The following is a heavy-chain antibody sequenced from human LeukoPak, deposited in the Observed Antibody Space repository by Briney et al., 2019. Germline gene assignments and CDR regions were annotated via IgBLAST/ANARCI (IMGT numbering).Heavy chain of an antibody. Sequence: GASVKVSCKASGYTFTSYGISWVRQAPGQGLEWMGWISAYNGNTNYAQKFQGRVTMTRDTSISTAYMELSRLRSDDTAVYYCARDTVTTGYEYYSDYWGQGTLVTVSS. CDR2: ISAYNGNT. J-gene: IGHJ4*02. V-gene: IGHV1-18*01. CDR1: GYTFTSYG. D-gene: IGHD4-17*01. CDR3: ARDTVTTGYEYYSDY.